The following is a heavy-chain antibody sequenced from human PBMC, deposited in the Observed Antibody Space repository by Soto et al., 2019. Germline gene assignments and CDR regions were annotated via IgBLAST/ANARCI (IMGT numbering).Heavy chain of an antibody. CDR1: GFTFSTYS. J-gene: IGHJ2*01. Sequence: PGGSLRLSCAASGFTFSTYSMNRVRQAPGRGLEWISYISSGSTTIYYADSVKGRFTISRDNAKNSLYLQMSSLRDEDTAVYYCARDKAAGQDSWYFDLWGRGTLVTVSS. V-gene: IGHV3-48*02. CDR3: ARDKAAGQDSWYFDL. CDR2: ISSGSTTI. D-gene: IGHD6-13*01.